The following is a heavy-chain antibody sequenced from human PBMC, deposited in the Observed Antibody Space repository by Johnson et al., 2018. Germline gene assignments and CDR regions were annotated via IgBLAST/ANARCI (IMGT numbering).Heavy chain of an antibody. J-gene: IGHJ3*02. Sequence: EVQLVESGGGLVQPGRSLRLSCTASGFTFGDYAMSWFRQAPGKGLEWVGFIRSKAYGGTTEYAASVKGRFTISRDDSKSIAYLQINSLKTEDTAVYYFTRVALDFWSGPNNDAFDIWGQGTMVTVSS. V-gene: IGHV3-49*03. CDR2: IRSKAYGGTT. CDR1: GFTFGDYA. CDR3: TRVALDFWSGPNNDAFDI. D-gene: IGHD3-3*01.